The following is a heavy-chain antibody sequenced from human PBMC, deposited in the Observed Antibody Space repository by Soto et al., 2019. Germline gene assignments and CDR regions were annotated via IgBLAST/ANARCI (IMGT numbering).Heavy chain of an antibody. D-gene: IGHD3-22*01. J-gene: IGHJ3*02. Sequence: SLKVSCKDSGGTFSSYAISWVRQAPGQVLEWMGGIIPMFGTANYAQKFQGRVTITADKSTSTAYMELSSLRSEDTAVYYCAREDYYDSSGYYKGSRNAFDIWGQGTMVTVSS. CDR1: GGTFSSYA. CDR3: AREDYYDSSGYYKGSRNAFDI. V-gene: IGHV1-69*06. CDR2: IIPMFGTA.